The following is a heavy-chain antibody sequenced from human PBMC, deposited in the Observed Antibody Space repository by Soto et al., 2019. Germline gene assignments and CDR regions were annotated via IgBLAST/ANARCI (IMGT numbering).Heavy chain of an antibody. V-gene: IGHV3-23*01. CDR1: GCILEILG. Sequence: SSVDSGCILEILGISWVRQAPGKGLGWICSISGSVIKKYYADSVSGLFNNSRDNSKNTVYLTLNNLSAEDTAVYHCAKNQGVELVLFATVDGIDVWGQGSAVTVSS. CDR2: ISGSVIKK. CDR3: AKNQGVELVLFATVDGIDV. D-gene: IGHD3-10*01. J-gene: IGHJ6*02.